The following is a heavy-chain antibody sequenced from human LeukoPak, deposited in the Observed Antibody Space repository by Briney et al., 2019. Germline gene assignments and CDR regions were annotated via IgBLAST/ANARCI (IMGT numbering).Heavy chain of an antibody. Sequence: SGGSLRLSCAASGFTFDDYAMHWVRQAPGKGLEWVSGISWSSGSIGYADSVKGRFTISRDNAKNSLYLQMNSLRAEDMALYYCAKGAAAGLRDWFDPWGQGTLVTVSS. V-gene: IGHV3-9*03. J-gene: IGHJ5*02. CDR2: ISWSSGSI. CDR1: GFTFDDYA. CDR3: AKGAAAGLRDWFDP. D-gene: IGHD6-13*01.